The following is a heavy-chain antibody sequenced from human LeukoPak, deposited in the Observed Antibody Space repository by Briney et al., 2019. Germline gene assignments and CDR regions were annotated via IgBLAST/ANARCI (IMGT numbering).Heavy chain of an antibody. CDR2: ISGDSVYT. D-gene: IGHD5-24*01. Sequence: GGSLRLSCAVSGFSFNIYAMSWVRQAPGKGLEWVSAISGDSVYTYYTDSAKGRFTISRDNSKYTLYLQLDNLRAEDTAVYYCVRKLLQYDRDGPSFDYWGQGTLVTVSS. J-gene: IGHJ4*02. CDR3: VRKLLQYDRDGPSFDY. CDR1: GFSFNIYA. V-gene: IGHV3-23*01.